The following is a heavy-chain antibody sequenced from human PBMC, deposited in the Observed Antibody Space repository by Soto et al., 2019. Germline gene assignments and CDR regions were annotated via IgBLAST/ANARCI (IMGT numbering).Heavy chain of an antibody. V-gene: IGHV3-7*01. CDR1: GFIFRAYW. CDR2: ISGGASDK. CDR3: VREDWHRFDS. D-gene: IGHD2-21*01. J-gene: IGHJ4*02. Sequence: EVQLVESGGRWVKPGGSLRLSGAASGFIFRAYWWSWVRQDPGKGLEWVATISGGASDKFYVDSVKGRFTISRDDSKNTLYLQMNSLRDEDTAVYYCVREDWHRFDSWGQGTLVTVSS.